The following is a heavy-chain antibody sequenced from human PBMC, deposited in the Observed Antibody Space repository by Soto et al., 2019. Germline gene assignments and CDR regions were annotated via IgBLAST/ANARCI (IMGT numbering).Heavy chain of an antibody. D-gene: IGHD3-10*01. Sequence: SETLSLTCTVSGGSMSSYYWSWIRQPPGKGLEWIGYIYYSGSTNYNPSLKSRVTISVDTSKNQFSLKLSSVTAADTAVYYCARVTEDYGSGSYMVNDAFDIWGQGTMVTVSS. V-gene: IGHV4-59*01. CDR3: ARVTEDYGSGSYMVNDAFDI. CDR2: IYYSGST. J-gene: IGHJ3*02. CDR1: GGSMSSYY.